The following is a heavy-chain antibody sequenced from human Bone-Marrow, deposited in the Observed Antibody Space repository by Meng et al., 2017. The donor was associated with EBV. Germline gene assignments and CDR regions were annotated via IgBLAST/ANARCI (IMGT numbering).Heavy chain of an antibody. Sequence: QGLLVKLGSGLKNPGATGKVSCVSSGYTFNAYSLNWVRQAPGEGLEWIGWINTNTGNPTYAQGLTGRFVFSLDTSVSTAYLQISSLKAEDTAVYYCARFGELFRNWFDPWGQGTLVTVSS. D-gene: IGHD3-10*01. CDR1: GYTFNAYS. J-gene: IGHJ5*02. CDR3: ARFGELFRNWFDP. CDR2: INTNTGNP. V-gene: IGHV7-4-1*02.